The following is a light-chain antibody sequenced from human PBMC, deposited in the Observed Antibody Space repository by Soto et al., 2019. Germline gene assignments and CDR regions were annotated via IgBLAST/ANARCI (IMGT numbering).Light chain of an antibody. CDR1: DIGSKG. Sequence: VLTQPPSVSVAPGKTASISCGGTDIGSKGVHWYQQKPGQAPVLVIYSDTDLPPVITERFSGSNSANLATLTISRVEAGDEADYYCQVWDSGSAHVVFGGGTKLTVL. V-gene: IGLV3-21*01. CDR3: QVWDSGSAHVV. CDR2: SDT. J-gene: IGLJ2*01.